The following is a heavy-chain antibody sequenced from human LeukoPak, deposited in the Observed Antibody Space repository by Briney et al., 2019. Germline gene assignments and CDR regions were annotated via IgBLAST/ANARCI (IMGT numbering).Heavy chain of an antibody. J-gene: IGHJ4*02. CDR2: IIPIFGTA. CDR3: ARAHREYYDSSGPSFFPSDY. V-gene: IGHV1-69*13. D-gene: IGHD3-22*01. CDR1: GGTFSSYA. Sequence: SVKVSCKASGGTFSSYAINWVRQAPGQGLEWMGGIIPIFGTANYAQKFQGRVTITADESTSTAYMELSSLRSEDTAVYYCARAHREYYDSSGPSFFPSDYWGQGTWSPSPQ.